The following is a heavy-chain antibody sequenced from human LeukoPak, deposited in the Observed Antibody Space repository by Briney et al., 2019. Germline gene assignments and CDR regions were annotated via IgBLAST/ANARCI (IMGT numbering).Heavy chain of an antibody. CDR2: FDPEDGET. CDR1: GYTLTELS. D-gene: IGHD3-3*01. V-gene: IGHV1-24*01. Sequence: ASVKVSCKVSGYTLTELSMHWVRQAPGKGLEWLGGFDPEDGETIYAQKFQGRVTMTEDTSADTAYMELSSLRSEDTAVYYCARDLRFLEWPEYGFDYWGQGTLVIVSS. J-gene: IGHJ4*02. CDR3: ARDLRFLEWPEYGFDY.